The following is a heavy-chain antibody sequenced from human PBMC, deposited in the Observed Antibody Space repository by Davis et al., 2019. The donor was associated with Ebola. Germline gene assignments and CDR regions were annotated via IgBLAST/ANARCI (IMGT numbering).Heavy chain of an antibody. J-gene: IGHJ6*04. CDR1: GDSVFGKNGA. CDR3: ARGWLRSGLDV. V-gene: IGHV6-1*01. Sequence: HSQTLSLTCAISGDSVFGKNGAWNWIRQSPSRGLEWLGRTYYSSKQWYHDYATSVKSRVTVNLDTSKNQFSLHLNSVTPEDTAVYYCARGWLRSGLDVWGKGAAVIVSS. D-gene: IGHD5-12*01. CDR2: TYYSSKQWYH.